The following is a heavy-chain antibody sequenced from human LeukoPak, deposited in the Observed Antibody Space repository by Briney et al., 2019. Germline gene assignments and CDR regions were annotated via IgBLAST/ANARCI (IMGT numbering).Heavy chain of an antibody. CDR1: GGSISSYY. CDR2: IYYSGNT. J-gene: IGHJ4*02. D-gene: IGHD2-2*01. CDR3: ARGGQLLLPYYFDY. Sequence: SETLSLTCTVSGGSISSYYWSWIRQPPGKGLEWIGYIYYSGNTNYNPSLKSRVTISVDTSKNQFSLKLSSVTAADTAVYYCARGGQLLLPYYFDYWGQGTLVTVSS. V-gene: IGHV4-59*01.